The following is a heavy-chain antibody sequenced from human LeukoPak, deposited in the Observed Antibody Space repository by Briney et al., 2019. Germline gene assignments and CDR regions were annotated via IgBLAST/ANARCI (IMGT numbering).Heavy chain of an antibody. CDR1: AFTFSSYA. Sequence: PGRSLRLSCAASAFTFSSYAMHWVRQAPGKGLEWVAVISYDGSNKYYADSVKGRFTISRDNSKNTLYLQMNSLRAEDTAVYYCASAYYYDSSGTFDYWGQGTLVTVSS. CDR2: ISYDGSNK. V-gene: IGHV3-30-3*01. D-gene: IGHD3-22*01. CDR3: ASAYYYDSSGTFDY. J-gene: IGHJ4*02.